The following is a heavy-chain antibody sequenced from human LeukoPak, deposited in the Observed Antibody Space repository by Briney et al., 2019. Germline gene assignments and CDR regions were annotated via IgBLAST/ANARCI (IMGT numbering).Heavy chain of an antibody. V-gene: IGHV4-61*08. D-gene: IGHD3-22*01. Sequence: SETLSLTCTVSGGSVTSSGYYWSWVRQPPGKGLEYIGYIYYSGSTNYNPSLKSRVTVSVDTSKNQFSLKLRSVTAADTAVYYCARDSASTGYMNAFDIWGQGTMVTVSS. J-gene: IGHJ3*02. CDR2: IYYSGST. CDR1: GGSVTSSGYY. CDR3: ARDSASTGYMNAFDI.